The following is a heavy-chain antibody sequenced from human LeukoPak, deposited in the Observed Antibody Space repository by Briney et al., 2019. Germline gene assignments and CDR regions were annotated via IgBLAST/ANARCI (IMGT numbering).Heavy chain of an antibody. J-gene: IGHJ4*02. V-gene: IGHV3-53*01. CDR1: GVTVSDNY. CDR2: IYSGGST. Sequence: TGGSLRLSCAASGVTVSDNYMSWVRQAPGKGLEWVSVIYSGGSTYYADSVKGRFTISRDNSKNTLYLQMNSLRAEDTAVYYCARFLRSSSFFDYWGQGTLVTVSS. CDR3: ARFLRSSSFFDY. D-gene: IGHD6-13*01.